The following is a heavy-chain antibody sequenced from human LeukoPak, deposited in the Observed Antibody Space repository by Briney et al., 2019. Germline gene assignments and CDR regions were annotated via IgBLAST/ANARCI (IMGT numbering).Heavy chain of an antibody. CDR2: IYHSGST. D-gene: IGHD1-26*01. Sequence: SETLSLTCTISGYSISSGYYWGWIRQPPGKGLEWIGSIYHSGSTYYNASLKSRVSMSVDTSKNQFSLKLSSVTAAVTAVFYCARENSGSYREFDYWGQGTLVTVSS. CDR1: GYSISSGYY. CDR3: ARENSGSYREFDY. J-gene: IGHJ4*02. V-gene: IGHV4-38-2*02.